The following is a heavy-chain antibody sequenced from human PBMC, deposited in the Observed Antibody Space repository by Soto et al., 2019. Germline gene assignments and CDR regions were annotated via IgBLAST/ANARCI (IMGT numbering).Heavy chain of an antibody. CDR2: IDTRGSET. D-gene: IGHD1-1*01. Sequence: PGGSLRLSCGGSGVQLSKYWTHWVRRVPGKGLVWVSRIDTRGSETIYADSVKGRFTVSRDNAKNTLYLQMNSLRADDTAIYYCVRDKSVAGPTPWTDPGGQGSLVTVS. CDR3: VRDKSVAGPTPWTDP. J-gene: IGHJ5*02. CDR1: GVQLSKYW. V-gene: IGHV3-74*01.